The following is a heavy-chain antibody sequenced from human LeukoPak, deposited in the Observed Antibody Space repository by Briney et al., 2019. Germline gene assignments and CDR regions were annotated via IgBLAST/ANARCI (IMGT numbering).Heavy chain of an antibody. CDR1: GGSISSGGYY. CDR3: ARRSIAVAALDY. V-gene: IGHV4-31*03. CDR2: IYYSGST. Sequence: SETLSLTCTVSGGSISSGGYYWSWIRQHPGKGLEWIGYIYYSGSTYYNPSLKSRVTISVDTSKNQFSLKLSSVTAADTAVYYCARRSIAVAALDYWGQGTLVTVSS. D-gene: IGHD6-19*01. J-gene: IGHJ4*02.